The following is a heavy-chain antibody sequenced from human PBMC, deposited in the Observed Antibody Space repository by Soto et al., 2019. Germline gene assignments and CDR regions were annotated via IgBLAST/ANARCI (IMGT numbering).Heavy chain of an antibody. Sequence: EVQLVESGGGLVQPGGSLRLSCAASGFTFSTYWMSWVRQAPGKGLEWVANIKQDGSDKHYVDSVKGRFTISRDNAKNTLELKMNSLRAEDKAVYYCARDTGWYRLDYWGQGTLVTVSS. CDR1: GFTFSTYW. V-gene: IGHV3-7*04. CDR2: IKQDGSDK. CDR3: ARDTGWYRLDY. J-gene: IGHJ4*02. D-gene: IGHD6-19*01.